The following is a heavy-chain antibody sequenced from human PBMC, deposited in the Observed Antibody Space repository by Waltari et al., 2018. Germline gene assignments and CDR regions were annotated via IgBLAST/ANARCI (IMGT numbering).Heavy chain of an antibody. D-gene: IGHD6-19*01. J-gene: IGHJ4*02. CDR2: ITRQATT. Sequence: EVQFLESGGDLVQPGGSLRLSCAASGFSIGSSAMSWVRQAPGKGREWVASITRQATTYTAGSVRGHIAISREEADNKLYLQMSGLRAEDTAMYYCAKDHASSGWPTFDSWGQGTQVTVSS. V-gene: IGHV3-23*01. CDR3: AKDHASSGWPTFDS. CDR1: GFSIGSSA.